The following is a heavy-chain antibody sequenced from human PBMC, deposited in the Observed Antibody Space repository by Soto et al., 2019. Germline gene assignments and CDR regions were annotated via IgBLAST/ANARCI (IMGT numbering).Heavy chain of an antibody. CDR3: AREVGATTVEGVDY. V-gene: IGHV3-7*03. D-gene: IGHD1-26*01. Sequence: GGSLRLSCAASGFTFSSYWMSWVRQAPGKGLEWVANIKQDGSEKYYVDSVKGRFTISRDNAKNSLYLQMNSLRAEDTAVYYCAREVGATTVEGVDYWGQGTLVTVSS. J-gene: IGHJ4*02. CDR1: GFTFSSYW. CDR2: IKQDGSEK.